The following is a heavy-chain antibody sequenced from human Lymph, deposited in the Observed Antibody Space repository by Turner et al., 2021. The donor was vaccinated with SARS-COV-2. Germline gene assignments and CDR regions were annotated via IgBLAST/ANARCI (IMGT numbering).Heavy chain of an antibody. Sequence: QVHLVESGGGVVQPGRSLRLSCAASGFTFSSYAMHWVRQAPGKGLEWVAVISYDGSNKYYTDSVKGRFTISRDNSKNTLYLQMHSLRAEDTAVFYCGRSYSGSYSAYFDYWGQGTLVTVSS. CDR2: ISYDGSNK. J-gene: IGHJ4*02. D-gene: IGHD1-26*01. CDR3: GRSYSGSYSAYFDY. V-gene: IGHV3-30*04. CDR1: GFTFSSYA.